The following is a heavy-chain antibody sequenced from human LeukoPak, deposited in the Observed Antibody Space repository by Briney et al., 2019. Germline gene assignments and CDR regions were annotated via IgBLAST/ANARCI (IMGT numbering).Heavy chain of an antibody. Sequence: GGSLRLSCAASGFTFSSYWMSWVRQAPGKGLEWVANIKQDGSEKYYVDSVKGRFTISRDNAKNSLYLRMNSLRAEDTAVYYCARSGSWGTIFGVAAASYYYMDVWGKGTTVTVSS. CDR1: GFTFSSYW. CDR2: IKQDGSEK. CDR3: ARSGSWGTIFGVAAASYYYMDV. D-gene: IGHD3-3*01. V-gene: IGHV3-7*01. J-gene: IGHJ6*03.